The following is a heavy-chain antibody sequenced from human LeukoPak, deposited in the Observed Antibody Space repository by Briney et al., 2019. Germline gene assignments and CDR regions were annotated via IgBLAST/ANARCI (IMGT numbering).Heavy chain of an antibody. Sequence: SETLSLTCTVSGGSISSYYWSWIRQPAGKGLEWIGRIYTSGSTNYNPSLKSRVTMSVDTSKNQFSLKLSSVTAADTAVYYCARARDSSGYYYVKGYYYYMDVWGKGTTVTISS. V-gene: IGHV4-4*07. CDR3: ARARDSSGYYYVKGYYYYMDV. CDR2: IYTSGST. J-gene: IGHJ6*03. D-gene: IGHD3-22*01. CDR1: GGSISSYY.